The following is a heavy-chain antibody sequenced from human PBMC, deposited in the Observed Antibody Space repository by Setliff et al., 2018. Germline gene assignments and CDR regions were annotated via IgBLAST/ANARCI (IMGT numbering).Heavy chain of an antibody. CDR1: GFTFSSYA. J-gene: IGHJ4*02. CDR2: ISGSGATT. CDR3: AKEAIGGYDFDDYFDH. Sequence: GGSLRLSCAASGFTFSSYAMSWVRQAPGKGLEWVSAISGSGATTHYADSVKGRFTISREKSKKTLYLEMSSLSAEDTAIYYCAKEAIGGYDFDDYFDHWGQGTLVTSPQ. V-gene: IGHV3-23*01. D-gene: IGHD5-12*01.